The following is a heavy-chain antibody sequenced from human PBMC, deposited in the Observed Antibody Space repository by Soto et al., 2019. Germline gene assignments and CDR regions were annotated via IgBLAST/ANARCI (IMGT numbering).Heavy chain of an antibody. CDR2: INHSGST. D-gene: IGHD3-3*01. V-gene: IGHV4-34*01. CDR1: GGSFSCYY. J-gene: IGHJ6*02. Sequence: SETLSLTCAVYGGSFSCYYWSWIRQPPGKGLEWIGEINHSGSTNYNPSLKSRVTMSFDTSKNQFSLNLTSVTAADTAVYYCARARLSQWSQDYYGLDVWGQGTTVTVSS. CDR3: ARARLSQWSQDYYGLDV.